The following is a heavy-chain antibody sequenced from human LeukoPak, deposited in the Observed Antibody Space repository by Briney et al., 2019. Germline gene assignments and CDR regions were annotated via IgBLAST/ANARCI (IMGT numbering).Heavy chain of an antibody. CDR1: GFTFSSYS. Sequence: GGSLRLSCAASGFTFSSYSMNWVRQAPGKGLEWVSYISSSSSTIYYADSVKGRFTISRDNAKNSLYLQMNSLRAEDTAVYYCAREGREQTSGLSYWGQGTLVTVSS. CDR2: ISSSSSTI. D-gene: IGHD5-12*01. CDR3: AREGREQTSGLSY. V-gene: IGHV3-48*01. J-gene: IGHJ4*02.